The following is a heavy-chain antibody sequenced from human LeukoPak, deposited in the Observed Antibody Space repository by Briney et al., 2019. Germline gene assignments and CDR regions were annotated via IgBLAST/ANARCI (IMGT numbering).Heavy chain of an antibody. D-gene: IGHD6-13*01. CDR2: MNPNSGNT. Sequence: VASVKVSCKASGYTFTSYDIIWVRQATGQGLEWMGWMNPNSGNTGYAQKFQGRVTMTRNTSISTAYMELSSLRSEDTAVYYCARGYSSSWYKANWFDPWGQGTLVTVSS. CDR1: GYTFTSYD. CDR3: ARGYSSSWYKANWFDP. V-gene: IGHV1-8*01. J-gene: IGHJ5*02.